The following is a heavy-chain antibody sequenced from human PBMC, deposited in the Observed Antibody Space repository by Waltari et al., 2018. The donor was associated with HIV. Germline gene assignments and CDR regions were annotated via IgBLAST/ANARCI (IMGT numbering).Heavy chain of an antibody. J-gene: IGHJ5*02. D-gene: IGHD2-21*02. CDR2: SPSSGGT. Sequence: QLQLQESGPGLVKPSETLSLTCTVSGDSISSSSYYWGWIRQPPGKGLEWIGSSPSSGGTSANPAVTSRVTISVATSKNQFSLKLSSVTAADTAVYYCARRAVVVTAKGPFDPWGQGTLVTVSS. CDR3: ARRAVVVTAKGPFDP. V-gene: IGHV4-39*01. CDR1: GDSISSSSYY.